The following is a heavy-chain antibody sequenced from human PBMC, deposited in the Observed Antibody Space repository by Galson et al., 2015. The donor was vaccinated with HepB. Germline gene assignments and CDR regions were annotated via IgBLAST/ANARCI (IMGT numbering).Heavy chain of an antibody. Sequence: SVKVSCKASGGTFSSYAISWVRLAPGQGLEWMGRIIPILGIANYAQKFQGRVTITADKSTSTAYMELSSLRSEDTAVYYCARERVEKNWFDPWGQGTLVTVSS. J-gene: IGHJ5*02. CDR2: IIPILGIA. V-gene: IGHV1-69*04. D-gene: IGHD3-3*01. CDR3: ARERVEKNWFDP. CDR1: GGTFSSYA.